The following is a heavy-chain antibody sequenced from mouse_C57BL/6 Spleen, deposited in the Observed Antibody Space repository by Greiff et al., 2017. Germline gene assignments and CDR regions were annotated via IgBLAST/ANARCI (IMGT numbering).Heavy chain of an antibody. CDR2: IDPETGGT. V-gene: IGHV1-15*01. J-gene: IGHJ2*01. CDR3: TRDYYGSSYDY. D-gene: IGHD1-1*01. Sequence: VQLQQSGAELVRPGASVTLSCKASGYTFTDYEMHWVKQTPVHGLEWIGAIDPETGGTAYNQKFKGKAILTADKSSSTAYMELRSLTSEDSAFYYCTRDYYGSSYDYWGQGTTLTVSS. CDR1: GYTFTDYE.